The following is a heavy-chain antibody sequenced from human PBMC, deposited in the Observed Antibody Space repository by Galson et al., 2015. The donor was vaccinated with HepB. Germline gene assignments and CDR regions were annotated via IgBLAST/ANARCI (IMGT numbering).Heavy chain of an antibody. D-gene: IGHD3-10*01. V-gene: IGHV1-3*01. J-gene: IGHJ6*04. CDR2: INAGNGNT. CDR3: GSASAPTLFPLVSCARSGLIRLWFLDV. CDR1: GYTFTSYA. Sequence: SVKVSCKASGYTFTSYAMHWVRQAPGQRLEWMGWINAGNGNTKYSQKFQGRVTITRDTSASTAYMELSSLRSEDTAVYAGGSASAPTLFPLVSCARSGLIRLWFLDVWGKGTTVTVSS.